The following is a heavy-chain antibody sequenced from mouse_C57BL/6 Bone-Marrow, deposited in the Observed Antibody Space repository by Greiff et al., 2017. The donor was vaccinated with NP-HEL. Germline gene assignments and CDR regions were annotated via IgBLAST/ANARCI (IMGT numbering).Heavy chain of an antibody. CDR2: IDPANGNT. D-gene: IGHD2-4*01. J-gene: IGHJ4*01. Sequence: VQLKESVAELVRPGASVKLSCTASGFNIKNTYMHWVKQRPEQGLEWIGRIDPANGNTKYAPKFQGKATITADTSSNTAYLQLSSLTSEDTAIYYCAAMITTSARYAMDYWGQGTSVTVSS. V-gene: IGHV14-3*01. CDR3: AAMITTSARYAMDY. CDR1: GFNIKNTY.